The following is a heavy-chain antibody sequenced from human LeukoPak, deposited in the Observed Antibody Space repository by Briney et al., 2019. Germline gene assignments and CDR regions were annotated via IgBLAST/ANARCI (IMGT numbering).Heavy chain of an antibody. CDR1: GGTFSSYA. CDR2: IIPIFGTA. V-gene: IGHV1-69*05. Sequence: SVKVSCKASGGTFSSYAISWVRQAPGQGLEWMGGIIPIFGTANYAQKFQGRVTMTTDTSTSTAYMEPRSLRSDDTAVYYCARAATRSPTAPLMAAADFYDAFDIWGQGTMVTVSS. J-gene: IGHJ3*02. D-gene: IGHD5-24*01. CDR3: ARAATRSPTAPLMAAADFYDAFDI.